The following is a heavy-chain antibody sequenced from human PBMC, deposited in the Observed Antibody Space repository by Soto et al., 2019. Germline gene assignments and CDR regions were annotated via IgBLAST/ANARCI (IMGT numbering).Heavy chain of an antibody. CDR1: GFPFSSYG. J-gene: IGHJ3*02. D-gene: IGHD3-10*01. CDR3: AKDRWMAAAMLSSTMVRGVFHAFDI. V-gene: IGHV3-23*01. CDR2: ISGRGGST. Sequence: GGSLRLSCAASGFPFSSYGMSRVRQAPGKGLEWVSAISGRGGSTYYADSAKGRCTISRDNSKNPLYLQMNSLRAEDTAVYYCAKDRWMAAAMLSSTMVRGVFHAFDIWGQETMVTGSS.